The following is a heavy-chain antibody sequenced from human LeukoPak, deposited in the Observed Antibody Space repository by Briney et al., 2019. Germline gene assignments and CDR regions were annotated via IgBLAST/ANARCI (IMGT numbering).Heavy chain of an antibody. J-gene: IGHJ5*02. V-gene: IGHV4-59*01. CDR3: ARAAYYDFWSGQIPWFDP. CDR1: GGSISSYY. D-gene: IGHD3-3*01. CDR2: IYYSGST. Sequence: PSETLSLTCSVSGGSISSYYWSWIRQPPGKGLEWIGHIYYSGSTNYNPSLKSRVTISIDTSKNQFSLWLSSVTAADTAVYYCARAAYYDFWSGQIPWFDPWGQGTLVTVSS.